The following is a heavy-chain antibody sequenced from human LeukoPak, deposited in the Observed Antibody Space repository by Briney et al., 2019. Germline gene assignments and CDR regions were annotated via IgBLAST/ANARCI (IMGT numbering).Heavy chain of an antibody. D-gene: IGHD1-26*01. J-gene: IGHJ4*02. CDR3: ARDQEWELLDY. CDR1: GYTFSSYE. CDR2: ISSSGNTI. V-gene: IGHV3-48*03. Sequence: GGSLRLSCAASGYTFSSYEMNWVRQAPGKGLEWISYISSSGNTIYYADSVKGRFTISRDNAKNSLYLQMNSLRAEDTAVYYCARDQEWELLDYWGQGSLVTVSS.